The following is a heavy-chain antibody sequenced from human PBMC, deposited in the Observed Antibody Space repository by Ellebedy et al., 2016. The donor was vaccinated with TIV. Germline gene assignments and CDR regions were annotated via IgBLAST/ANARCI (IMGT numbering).Heavy chain of an antibody. CDR3: ARARPDYSTYRGD. J-gene: IGHJ4*01. V-gene: IGHV1-18*01. D-gene: IGHD4-11*01. CDR1: GYTFNHYG. Sequence: AASVKVSCKASGYTFNHYGISWVRQAPEQGHEWMGWISVYNGNTNYAQHFQGRVTMTTDTSTSTAYMELRSLRSDDTAVYYCARARPDYSTYRGDWGQGTLVTVSS. CDR2: ISVYNGNT.